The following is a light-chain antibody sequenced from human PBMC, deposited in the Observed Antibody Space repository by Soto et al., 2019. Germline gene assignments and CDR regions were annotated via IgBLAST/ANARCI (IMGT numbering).Light chain of an antibody. V-gene: IGLV2-11*01. CDR1: SINVGNYIY. J-gene: IGLJ3*02. CDR3: CSYAGSYTWV. Sequence: QSALTQPRSVSGSPGQSVTVSCTGTSINVGNYIYVTWYQQHPGKAPKVLIYDVSKRPSGVPDRFSGSKSGNTASLTISGLQPEDEADYYCCSYAGSYTWVFXGGTKVTVL. CDR2: DVS.